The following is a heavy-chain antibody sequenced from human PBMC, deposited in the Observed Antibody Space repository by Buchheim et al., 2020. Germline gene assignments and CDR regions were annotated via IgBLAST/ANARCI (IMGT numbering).Heavy chain of an antibody. J-gene: IGHJ6*02. CDR2: INHSGST. D-gene: IGHD3-10*01. CDR1: GGSFSGYY. CDR3: ARERYYYGSGSYYPYYYYGMDV. V-gene: IGHV4-34*01. Sequence: QVQLQQWGAGLLKPSETLSLTCAVYGGSFSGYYWSWIRQPPGKGLEWIGEINHSGSTDYNPSLKSRVTILVDTSKNQFSLKLSSVTAADTAVYYCARERYYYGSGSYYPYYYYGMDVWGQGTT.